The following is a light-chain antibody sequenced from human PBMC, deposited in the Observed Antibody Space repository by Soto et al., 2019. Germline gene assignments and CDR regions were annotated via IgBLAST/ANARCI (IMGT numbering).Light chain of an antibody. Sequence: EIVVTQSPGILSVSPGDRVTLSCRASQSVSTNLAWYQQKPGQAPTLLIYAASTRATGIPARFTGSGSGTDFTLTISSLQSEDFAFYYCQEYSKWPLFTFGPGTRVDIK. CDR2: AAS. CDR1: QSVSTN. J-gene: IGKJ3*01. V-gene: IGKV3-15*01. CDR3: QEYSKWPLFT.